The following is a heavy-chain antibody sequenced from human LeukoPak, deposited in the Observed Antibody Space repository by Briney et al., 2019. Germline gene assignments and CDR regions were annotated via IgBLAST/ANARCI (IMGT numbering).Heavy chain of an antibody. J-gene: IGHJ4*01. Sequence: GASVKVSCKASGYTFTGYYMNWVRQAPGQGLEWLGWINPNSGGTNYAQKFQGRVTMTRDTSISTAYMELSRLRSDDTAVYYCARDRMVDIVATIDRAYYFDYWGQGTLVTVSS. D-gene: IGHD5-12*01. V-gene: IGHV1-2*02. CDR2: INPNSGGT. CDR3: ARDRMVDIVATIDRAYYFDY. CDR1: GYTFTGYY.